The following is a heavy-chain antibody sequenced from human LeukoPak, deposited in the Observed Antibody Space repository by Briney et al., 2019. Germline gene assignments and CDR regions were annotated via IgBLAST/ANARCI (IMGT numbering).Heavy chain of an antibody. Sequence: GASVKVSCKASGYTFTSYDINWVRQATGQGLEWMGWMDPNSGNTGYAQKFQGRVTMTRNTSISTAYMELSSLRSEDTAVYYCARGRITMVRGVSGYWGQGTLVTVSS. CDR3: ARGRITMVRGVSGY. J-gene: IGHJ4*02. V-gene: IGHV1-8*01. D-gene: IGHD3-10*01. CDR2: MDPNSGNT. CDR1: GYTFTSYD.